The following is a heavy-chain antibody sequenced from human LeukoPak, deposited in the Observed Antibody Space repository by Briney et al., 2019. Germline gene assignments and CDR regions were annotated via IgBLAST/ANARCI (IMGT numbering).Heavy chain of an antibody. CDR2: INPNSGGT. J-gene: IGHJ5*02. D-gene: IGHD1-26*01. Sequence: ASVKVSCKASGYTFTGYYMHWVRQAPGQGLEWMGWINPNSGGTNYAQKFQGRVTMTRDTSISTAYMELRKLRTDGTAVFYLSRRCGSYLGYWFDPWGQGTLVTVSS. CDR1: GYTFTGYY. CDR3: SRRCGSYLGYWFDP. V-gene: IGHV1-2*02.